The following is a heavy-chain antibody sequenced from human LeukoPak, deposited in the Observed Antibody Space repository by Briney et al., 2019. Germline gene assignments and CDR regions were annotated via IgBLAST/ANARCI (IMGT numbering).Heavy chain of an antibody. V-gene: IGHV1-18*01. CDR2: ISAYNGNT. Sequence: ASVKLACKASGYTFTSYGISGARLAPGQGLEWMGWISAYNGNTNYAQKLQGRATMTTDTSTSTAYMELRSLRSDATAVYYCARDQLKVRGHGDYWGQGTLVTVSS. J-gene: IGHJ4*02. CDR1: GYTFTSYG. CDR3: ARDQLKVRGHGDY. D-gene: IGHD3-10*01.